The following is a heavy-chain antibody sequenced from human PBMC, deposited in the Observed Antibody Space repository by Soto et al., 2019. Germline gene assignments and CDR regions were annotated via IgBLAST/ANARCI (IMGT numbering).Heavy chain of an antibody. CDR3: ARSWASSGWDCFDP. Sequence: QVQLQESGPGQVKSSETLSLTCTVSGASISSYYWSWIRQPPGKGLEWIGYISYTGSTNYNPSLKSRVTMSSEKSKNQFSLKLSSVTVADTAVYYCARSWASSGWDCFDPWGQGTLVTVSS. CDR1: GASISSYY. V-gene: IGHV4-59*01. J-gene: IGHJ5*02. D-gene: IGHD6-19*01. CDR2: ISYTGST.